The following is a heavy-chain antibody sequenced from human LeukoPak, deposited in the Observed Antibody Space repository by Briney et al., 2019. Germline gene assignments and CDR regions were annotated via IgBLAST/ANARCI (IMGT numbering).Heavy chain of an antibody. CDR3: ATLRGHAPTEYYYYVYYMDV. V-gene: IGHV4-34*01. CDR1: GGSFSGYY. D-gene: IGHD3-10*01. Sequence: SETLSLTCAVYGGSFSGYYWSWIRQPPGKGLEWIGEINHSGSTNYNPSLKSRVTISVDTSKNQFSLKLSSVTAADTAVYYCATLRGHAPTEYYYYVYYMDVWGKGTTVTVSS. CDR2: INHSGST. J-gene: IGHJ6*03.